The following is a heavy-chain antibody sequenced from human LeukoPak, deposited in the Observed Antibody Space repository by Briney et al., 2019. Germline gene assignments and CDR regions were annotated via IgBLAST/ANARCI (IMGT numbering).Heavy chain of an antibody. CDR3: ARSGSVGATHDY. CDR1: GYTFTSYA. D-gene: IGHD1-26*01. J-gene: IGHJ4*02. V-gene: IGHV1-3*01. CDR2: INAGNGNT. Sequence: ASVKVSCKASGYTFTSYAMHWVRQAPGQRLEWMGWINAGNGNTKYSQKVQGRVTMTTDTSTSTAYMELRSLRSDDTAVYYCARSGSVGATHDYWGQGTLVTVSS.